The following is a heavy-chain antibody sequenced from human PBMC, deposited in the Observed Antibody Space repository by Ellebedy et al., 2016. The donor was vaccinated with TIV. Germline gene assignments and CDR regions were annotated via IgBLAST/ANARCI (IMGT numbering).Heavy chain of an antibody. CDR3: VRSVGVRGVYYFDY. V-gene: IGHV3-53*01. Sequence: GESLKISXAASGFTVSSNYMSWVRQAPGKGLEWVSVIYSGGSTYYADSVKGRFTISRDNSKNTLYLQMNSLRAEDTAVYYCVRSVGVRGVYYFDYWGQGTLVTVSS. D-gene: IGHD3-10*01. CDR2: IYSGGST. CDR1: GFTVSSNY. J-gene: IGHJ4*02.